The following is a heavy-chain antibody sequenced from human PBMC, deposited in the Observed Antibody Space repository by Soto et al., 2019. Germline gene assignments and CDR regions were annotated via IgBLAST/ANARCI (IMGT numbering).Heavy chain of an antibody. CDR1: GGSISSYY. J-gene: IGHJ5*02. CDR3: ARFYGDYLNWFDP. Sequence: SETLSLTCTVSGGSISSYYWSWIRQPPGKGLEWIGYIYYTGSTNYNPSLKSRVTISVDTSKKQFSLKLSSVTAADTAVYYCARFYGDYLNWFDPWGQGTLVTVSS. CDR2: IYYTGST. D-gene: IGHD4-17*01. V-gene: IGHV4-59*12.